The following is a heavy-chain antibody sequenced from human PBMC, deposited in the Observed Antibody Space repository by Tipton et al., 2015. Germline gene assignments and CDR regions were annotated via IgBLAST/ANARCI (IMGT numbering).Heavy chain of an antibody. J-gene: IGHJ4*02. CDR1: GYSISRDYF. D-gene: IGHD3-22*01. CDR3: ARDAWAGDSRGFYYIY. Sequence: TLSLTCTVSGYSISRDYFWGWIRQPPGKGLEWIGSIDHNGGTYYIPSLKSRVSISVDRSKNQFSLRLNSVTAADTAVYFCARDAWAGDSRGFYYIYWGQGTLVRVSS. V-gene: IGHV4-38-2*02. CDR2: IDHNGGT.